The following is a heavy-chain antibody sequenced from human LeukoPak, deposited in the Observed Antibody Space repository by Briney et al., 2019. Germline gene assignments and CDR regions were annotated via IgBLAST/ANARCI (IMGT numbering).Heavy chain of an antibody. D-gene: IGHD6-13*01. CDR3: ARHGRIAAAGIDY. CDR1: GGSFSGYY. V-gene: IGHV4-34*01. CDR2: INHSGST. Sequence: SETLSLTCAVYGGSFSGYYWSWIRQPPGRGLEWIGEINHSGSTNYNPSLKSRVTISVDTSKNQFSLKLSSVTAADTAVYYCARHGRIAAAGIDYWGQGTLVTVSS. J-gene: IGHJ4*02.